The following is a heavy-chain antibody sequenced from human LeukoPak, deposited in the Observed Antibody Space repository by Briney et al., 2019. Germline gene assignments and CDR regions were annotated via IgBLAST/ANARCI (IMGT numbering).Heavy chain of an antibody. D-gene: IGHD3-9*01. V-gene: IGHV3-23*01. J-gene: IGHJ4*02. CDR3: AKAFRYFDWLLHDY. Sequence: PGGSLRLSCAASGFTFSSYGMSWVRQAPGKGLEWVSAISGSGGSTYYADSVKGRFTISRDNSKNTLYLQMNSLRAEDTAVYYCAKAFRYFDWLLHDYWGQGTLVTVSS. CDR2: ISGSGGST. CDR1: GFTFSSYG.